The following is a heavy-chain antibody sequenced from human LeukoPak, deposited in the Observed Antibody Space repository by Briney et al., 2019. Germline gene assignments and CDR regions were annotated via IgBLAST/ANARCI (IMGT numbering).Heavy chain of an antibody. CDR1: GFTFGDYG. Sequence: GGSLRLFCAASGFTFGDYGLSWVRQVSGKGLEWVSGTNWNGGSTGYADSVKGRFTISRDNAKKSLYLQMNSLRAEDTALYHCARVSSGGSFYYFDYWGQGTLVTVSS. CDR3: ARVSSGGSFYYFDY. D-gene: IGHD6-19*01. J-gene: IGHJ4*02. CDR2: TNWNGGST. V-gene: IGHV3-20*01.